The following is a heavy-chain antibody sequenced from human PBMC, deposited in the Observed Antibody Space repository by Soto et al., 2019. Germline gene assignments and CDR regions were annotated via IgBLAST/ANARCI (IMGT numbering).Heavy chain of an antibody. Sequence: SVKVSCKASGGTFSSYAISWVRQAPGQGLEWMGGIIPIFGTANYAQKFQGRVTITADESTSTAYMELSSLRSEDTAVYYCARCAGPYYYDALDIWGQGTMVTVSS. CDR1: GGTFSSYA. J-gene: IGHJ3*02. V-gene: IGHV1-69*13. CDR3: ARCAGPYYYDALDI. D-gene: IGHD3-10*01. CDR2: IIPIFGTA.